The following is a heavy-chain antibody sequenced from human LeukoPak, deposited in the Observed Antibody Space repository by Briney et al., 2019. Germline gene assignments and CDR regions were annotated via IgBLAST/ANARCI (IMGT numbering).Heavy chain of an antibody. CDR3: ARFGSRGETTAFDL. V-gene: IGHV1-2*02. D-gene: IGHD1-26*01. Sequence: GASLKVSCKASGYTFTGYYMHWVRQAPGQGLEWMGWINPNSGGTNYAQKFQGRVTMTRDTSISTAYMELSRLRSDDTAVYYCARFGSRGETTAFDLWGQGTMVTVSS. J-gene: IGHJ3*01. CDR1: GYTFTGYY. CDR2: INPNSGGT.